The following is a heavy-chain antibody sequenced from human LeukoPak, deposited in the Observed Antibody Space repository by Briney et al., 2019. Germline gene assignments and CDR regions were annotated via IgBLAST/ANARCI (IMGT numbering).Heavy chain of an antibody. J-gene: IGHJ6*02. CDR2: ISGSGGST. D-gene: IGHD3-3*01. V-gene: IGHV3-23*01. Sequence: PGGSLRLSCAASGFTFSSYAMSWVRQAPGKGLEWVSAISGSGGSTYYADSVKGRFTISRDNSKNTLYLQMNSPRAEDTAVYYCANGVLRFLEWLNYYYGMDVWGQGTTVTVSS. CDR1: GFTFSSYA. CDR3: ANGVLRFLEWLNYYYGMDV.